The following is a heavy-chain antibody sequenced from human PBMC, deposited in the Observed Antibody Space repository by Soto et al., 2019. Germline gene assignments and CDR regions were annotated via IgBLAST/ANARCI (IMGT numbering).Heavy chain of an antibody. CDR3: ARGEHILTGYYYYGMDV. D-gene: IGHD3-9*01. V-gene: IGHV3-53*02. J-gene: IGHJ6*02. CDR2: IYSGGST. Sequence: EVQLVETGGGLIQPGGSLRLSCAASGFTVSSNYMSWVRQAPGKGLEWVSVIYSGGSTYYADSVKGRFTISRDNSKNTLYLQMNSLRAEDTAVYYCARGEHILTGYYYYGMDVWGQGTTVTVSS. CDR1: GFTVSSNY.